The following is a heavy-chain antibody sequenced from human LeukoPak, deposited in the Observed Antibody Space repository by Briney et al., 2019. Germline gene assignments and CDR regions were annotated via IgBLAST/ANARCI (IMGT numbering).Heavy chain of an antibody. CDR2: ISAYNGNT. D-gene: IGHD3-10*01. Sequence: ASVKVSCKASGYTFTSYGISWVRQAPGQGLEWMGWISAYNGNTNYAQKLQGRVTMTTDTSTSTAYMELRSLRSDDTAVYYCAGDEVRLLWFGETYTYGMDVWGQGTTVTVSS. V-gene: IGHV1-18*01. CDR1: GYTFTSYG. CDR3: AGDEVRLLWFGETYTYGMDV. J-gene: IGHJ6*02.